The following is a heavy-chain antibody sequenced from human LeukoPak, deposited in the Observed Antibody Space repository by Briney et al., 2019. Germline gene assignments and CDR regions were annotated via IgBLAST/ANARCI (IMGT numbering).Heavy chain of an antibody. CDR1: GGPFSSSDYY. J-gene: IGHJ3*02. CDR3: ARHEWGITNAFDI. CDR2: IYYSGTT. D-gene: IGHD1-14*01. Sequence: SETLSLTCTVSGGPFSSSDYYWGWVRQPPGKGLEWIGSIYYSGTTYYNPSLKSQVTISANPTKRQFSLKLRSVTAADTGVYFCARHEWGITNAFDIWGQGTMVAVSS. V-gene: IGHV4-39*01.